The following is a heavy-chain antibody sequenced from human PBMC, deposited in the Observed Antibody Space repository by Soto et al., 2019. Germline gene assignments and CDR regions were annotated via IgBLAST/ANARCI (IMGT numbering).Heavy chain of an antibody. CDR1: GGSISSSNW. CDR3: ARSSSVSTHYFDY. J-gene: IGHJ4*02. V-gene: IGHV4-4*02. Sequence: SETLSLTCAVSGGSISSSNWWSWVRQPPGKGLEWIGEIYHSGSTNYNPSLKRRVTISVDKSKNQFSLKLSSATAADTAGYYWARSSSVSTHYFDYWGQGTLVTVSS. D-gene: IGHD4-4*01. CDR2: IYHSGST.